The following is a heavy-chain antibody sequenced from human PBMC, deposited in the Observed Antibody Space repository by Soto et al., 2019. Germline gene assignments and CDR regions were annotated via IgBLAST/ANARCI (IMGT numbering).Heavy chain of an antibody. V-gene: IGHV4-61*01. Sequence: QVQLQESGPGLVKPSETLSLTCTVSGGSVSSGSYYWSWIRQPPGKGLEWIGYIYYSGGTNYNPSLKSRVTISVDTSKNQFSLKLSSVTAADTAVYYCARDPGGCSSTSCYRSGWFDPWGQGTLVTVSS. CDR1: GGSVSSGSYY. CDR3: ARDPGGCSSTSCYRSGWFDP. J-gene: IGHJ5*02. D-gene: IGHD2-2*02. CDR2: IYYSGGT.